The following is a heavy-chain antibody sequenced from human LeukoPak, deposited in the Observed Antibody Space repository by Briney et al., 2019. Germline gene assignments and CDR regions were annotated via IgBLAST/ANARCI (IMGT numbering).Heavy chain of an antibody. J-gene: IGHJ4*02. Sequence: PGGSLRLSCAASGFTFSSYAMSWVRQAPGKGLEWVSAISGSGGSTYYADSVKGRFTISRDNSRNTLYLQMNSLRAEDTAVYYCAKESAYGDYVNNFDYWGQGALVTVSS. CDR1: GFTFSSYA. CDR2: ISGSGGST. D-gene: IGHD4-17*01. CDR3: AKESAYGDYVNNFDY. V-gene: IGHV3-23*01.